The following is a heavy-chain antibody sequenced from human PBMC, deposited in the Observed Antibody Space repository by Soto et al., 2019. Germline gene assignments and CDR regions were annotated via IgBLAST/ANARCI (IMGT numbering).Heavy chain of an antibody. Sequence: QVQLQESGPGLVKPSQTLSLTCTVSGGSVSSGSYYWSWIRQHPGRGLEWIGYIYYTGNTYYNPSLKSRLAISLDTSKNHFSLKLTSVTAADTAVYYCARDTRSAYYHDHCGQVTLVTVSS. CDR3: ARDTRSAYYHDH. CDR1: GGSVSSGSYY. CDR2: IYYTGNT. V-gene: IGHV4-31*03. J-gene: IGHJ4*02. D-gene: IGHD3-3*01.